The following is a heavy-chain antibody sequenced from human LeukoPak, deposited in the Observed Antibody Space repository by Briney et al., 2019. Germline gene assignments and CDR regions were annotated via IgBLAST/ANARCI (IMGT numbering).Heavy chain of an antibody. J-gene: IGHJ4*02. D-gene: IGHD1-20*01. V-gene: IGHV1-8*01. Sequence: ASVKVSCKTSGYTFTGYDINWVRQAAGQGFEWMGWMHPNSGDTGYAHNLQGRITITRGSSTVTVFMELSSLRSEDTAMYYCARGRLNGNVDFWGQGTLVTVSS. CDR2: MHPNSGDT. CDR3: ARGRLNGNVDF. CDR1: GYTFTGYD.